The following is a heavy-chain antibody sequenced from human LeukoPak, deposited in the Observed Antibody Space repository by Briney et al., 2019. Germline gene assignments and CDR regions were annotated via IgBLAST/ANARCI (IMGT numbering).Heavy chain of an antibody. CDR2: ISGSGGST. J-gene: IGHJ4*02. CDR3: AKDGRGCSGGSCYFPYYFDY. Sequence: PGGSLRLSCAASGFTFSSYVMNWVRQAPGKGLEWVSTISGSGGSTYYADSVKGRFTISRDNSKNTLYLQRNSLRAEDTAVYYCAKDGRGCSGGSCYFPYYFDYWGQGTLVTVSS. V-gene: IGHV3-23*01. CDR1: GFTFSSYV. D-gene: IGHD2-15*01.